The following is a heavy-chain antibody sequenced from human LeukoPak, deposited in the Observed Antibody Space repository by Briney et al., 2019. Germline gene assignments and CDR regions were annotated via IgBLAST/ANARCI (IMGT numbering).Heavy chain of an antibody. CDR3: ARHITMVRGVTREFDY. D-gene: IGHD3-10*01. CDR2: IYPGDSDT. V-gene: IGHV5-51*01. Sequence: GASLQISCKGSGYSFTSYWIGWVRQMPGKGLEWMGSIYPGDSDTRYSPSFQGQVTISADKSISTAYLQWSSLKASDTAMYYCARHITMVRGVTREFDYWGQGTLVTVSS. J-gene: IGHJ4*02. CDR1: GYSFTSYW.